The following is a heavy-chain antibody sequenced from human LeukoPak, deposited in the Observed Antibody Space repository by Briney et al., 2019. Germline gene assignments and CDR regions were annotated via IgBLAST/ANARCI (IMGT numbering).Heavy chain of an antibody. D-gene: IGHD1-26*01. CDR2: IWYDGSNK. V-gene: IGHV3-33*01. Sequence: GGSPRLSCAASGFTFSSYGMHWVRQAPGKGLEWVAVIWYDGSNKYYADSVKGRFTTSRDNSKNTLYLQMNSLRAEDTAVYYCAREDVGATGDDAFDIWGQGTMVTVSS. J-gene: IGHJ3*02. CDR3: AREDVGATGDDAFDI. CDR1: GFTFSSYG.